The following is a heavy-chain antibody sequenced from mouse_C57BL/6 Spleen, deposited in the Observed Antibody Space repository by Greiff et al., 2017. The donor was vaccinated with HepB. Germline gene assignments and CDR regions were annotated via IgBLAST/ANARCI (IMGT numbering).Heavy chain of an antibody. D-gene: IGHD1-2*01. CDR3: ATSLLLPLAAY. J-gene: IGHJ3*01. CDR2: INPNNGGT. Sequence: EVQLQQSGPELVKPGASVKISCKASGYTFTDYYMNWVKQSHGKSLEWIGDINPNNGGTSYNQKFKGKATLTVDKSSSTAYMELRSLTSEDSAVYYCATSLLLPLAAYWGQGTLVTVSA. CDR1: GYTFTDYY. V-gene: IGHV1-26*01.